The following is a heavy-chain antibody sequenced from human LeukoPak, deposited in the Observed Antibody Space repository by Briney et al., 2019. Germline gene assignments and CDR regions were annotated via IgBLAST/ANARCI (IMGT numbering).Heavy chain of an antibody. CDR1: GGSISSSSYY. CDR3: ARERRGRSYYYDSSGFYY. V-gene: IGHV4-39*07. J-gene: IGHJ4*02. CDR2: IYYSGST. Sequence: PSETLSLTCTVSGGSISSSSYYWGWIRQPPGKGLEWIGSIYYSGSTYYNPSLKSRVTISVDTSKDQFSLKLSSVTPADTAVYYCARERRGRSYYYDSSGFYYWGQGTLVTVSS. D-gene: IGHD3-22*01.